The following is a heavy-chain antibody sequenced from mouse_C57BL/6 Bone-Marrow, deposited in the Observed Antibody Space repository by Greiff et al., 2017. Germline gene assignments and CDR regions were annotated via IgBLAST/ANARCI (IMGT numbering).Heavy chain of an antibody. CDR1: GFNIKDDY. V-gene: IGHV14-4*01. J-gene: IGHJ2*01. Sequence: EVKLQESGAELVRPGASVKLSCTASGFNIKDDYLHWVKQRPEQGLEWIGWIDPEIGDTEYASKFQGKATITSDTSYNTAYLQLSSLTSEDTAVYYCSSFDGNYFDFWGQGTPLTVAS. CDR2: IDPEIGDT. CDR3: SSFDGNYFDF. D-gene: IGHD2-3*01.